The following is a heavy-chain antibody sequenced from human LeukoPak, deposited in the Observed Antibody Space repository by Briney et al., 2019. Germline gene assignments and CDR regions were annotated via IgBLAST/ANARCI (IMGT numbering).Heavy chain of an antibody. J-gene: IGHJ2*01. V-gene: IGHV4-34*01. D-gene: IGHD3-22*01. CDR2: ISHSGST. Sequence: SETLSLTCTVSGGSISSYYWSWIRQPPGKGLEWIGEISHSGSTNYNPSLKSRVTISVDTSKNQFSLKLSSATAADTAVYYCARDYDSSGYRYWYFDLWGRGTLVTVSS. CDR3: ARDYDSSGYRYWYFDL. CDR1: GGSISSYY.